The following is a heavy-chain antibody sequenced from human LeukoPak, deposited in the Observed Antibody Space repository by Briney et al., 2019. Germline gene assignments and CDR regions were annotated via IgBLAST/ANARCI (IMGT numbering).Heavy chain of an antibody. J-gene: IGHJ3*02. D-gene: IGHD3-3*01. V-gene: IGHV3-9*01. Sequence: PGGSLRLSCAASGFVFEDFAMNWVRQVPGKGLEWVSDISWNSDRKHYADSVKGRFTISRDNAKKSLYLGMNSLRVEDTAFYYCAKSRGIGVRAFDIWGQGTMVTVSS. CDR2: ISWNSDRK. CDR3: AKSRGIGVRAFDI. CDR1: GFVFEDFA.